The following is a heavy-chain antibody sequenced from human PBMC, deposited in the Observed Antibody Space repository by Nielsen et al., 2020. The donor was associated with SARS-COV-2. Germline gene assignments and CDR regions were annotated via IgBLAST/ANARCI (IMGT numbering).Heavy chain of an antibody. CDR3: ARETVDYTSSFFDS. D-gene: IGHD6-6*01. CDR2: IWYDGSNK. V-gene: IGHV3-33*01. CDR1: GFTFSSYG. J-gene: IGHJ4*01. Sequence: LKISCAASGFTFSSYGMHWVRQAPGKGLEWVAVIWYDGSNKYYADSVKGRFTISRDNSKNTLYLQMNSLRAEDTAVYYCARETVDYTSSFFDSWGQGTLVTVSS.